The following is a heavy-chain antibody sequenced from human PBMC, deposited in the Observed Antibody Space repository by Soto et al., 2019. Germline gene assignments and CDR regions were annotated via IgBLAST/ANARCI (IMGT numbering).Heavy chain of an antibody. Sequence: QVQLVESGGGVVQPGRSLRLSCAASGFTFSSYGMHWVRQAPGKGLEWVAVIWYDGSNKYYADSVKGRFTISRDNSKNTLYLQRNSLRAEDTAVYYCARAPYSSSWGHFQHWGQGTLVTVSS. CDR2: IWYDGSNK. CDR3: ARAPYSSSWGHFQH. CDR1: GFTFSSYG. J-gene: IGHJ1*01. D-gene: IGHD6-13*01. V-gene: IGHV3-33*01.